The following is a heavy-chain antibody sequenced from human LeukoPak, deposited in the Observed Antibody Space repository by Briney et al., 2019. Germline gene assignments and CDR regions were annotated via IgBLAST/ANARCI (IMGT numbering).Heavy chain of an antibody. CDR1: GFTFDGYA. Sequence: LAGGSLRLSCAASGFTFDGYAMPWVRQAPGKGLEWVSGISWNSGSIGYADSVKGRFTISRDNSKNTLYLQMNSLRAEDTAVYYCAKRNSYAYYFDYWGQGTLATVSS. D-gene: IGHD3-16*01. CDR3: AKRNSYAYYFDY. J-gene: IGHJ4*02. V-gene: IGHV3-9*01. CDR2: ISWNSGSI.